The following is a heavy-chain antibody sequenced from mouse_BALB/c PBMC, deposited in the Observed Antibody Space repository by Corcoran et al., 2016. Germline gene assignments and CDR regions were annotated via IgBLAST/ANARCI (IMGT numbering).Heavy chain of an antibody. V-gene: IGHV1-84*02. J-gene: IGHJ4*01. Sequence: QIQLQQSGPELVKPGASVKISCKASGYTFTDYYINWVKQKPGQGLEWIGWIYPGSGNTKYNEKFKGKATLTVDTSSSTAYMQLSSLTSEDTAVYFCARGNYGSSHYYAMYYWGQGTSVTVSS. CDR2: IYPGSGNT. CDR1: GYTFTDYY. CDR3: ARGNYGSSHYYAMYY. D-gene: IGHD1-1*01.